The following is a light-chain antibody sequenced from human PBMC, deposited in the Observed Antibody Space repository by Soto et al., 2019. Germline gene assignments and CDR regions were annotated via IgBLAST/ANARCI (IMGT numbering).Light chain of an antibody. Sequence: QSVLTQPASVSGSPGQSITISCTGTSSDVGTYNFVSWYQQHPGKAPKLMIYDVSNRPSGVSDRFSGSKSGNTASLTISGLQAEDEADYYCSSYRGSSTYVFGTGTKVTVL. V-gene: IGLV2-14*01. CDR3: SSYRGSSTYV. CDR2: DVS. J-gene: IGLJ1*01. CDR1: SSDVGTYNF.